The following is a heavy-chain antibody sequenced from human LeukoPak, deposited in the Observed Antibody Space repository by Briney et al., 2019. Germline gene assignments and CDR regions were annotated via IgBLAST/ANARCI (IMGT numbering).Heavy chain of an antibody. Sequence: WASVKVSCKASGYTFTNYAMHWVRQAPGQRLEWMGWINAGNGNTKYSQKFQGRVTITRDTSTSTVYMELSSLRSEDTAVYYCARGYDILTGWDYGMDVWGQGTTVTVSS. D-gene: IGHD3-9*01. CDR2: INAGNGNT. CDR3: ARGYDILTGWDYGMDV. J-gene: IGHJ6*02. CDR1: GYTFTNYA. V-gene: IGHV1-3*01.